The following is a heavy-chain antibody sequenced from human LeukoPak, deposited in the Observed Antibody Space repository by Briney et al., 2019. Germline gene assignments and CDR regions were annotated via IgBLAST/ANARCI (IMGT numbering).Heavy chain of an antibody. CDR3: ARDREEFSTSPHMGY. D-gene: IGHD2-21*01. CDR1: GGSISSGGYY. V-gene: IGHV4-30-2*01. CDR2: IYHSGST. J-gene: IGHJ4*02. Sequence: SETLSLTCTVSGGSISSGGYYWSWIRQPPGKGLEWIGYIYHSGSTYYNPSLKSRVTISVDRSKNQSSLKLSSVTAADTAVYYCARDREEFSTSPHMGYWGQGTLVIVSS.